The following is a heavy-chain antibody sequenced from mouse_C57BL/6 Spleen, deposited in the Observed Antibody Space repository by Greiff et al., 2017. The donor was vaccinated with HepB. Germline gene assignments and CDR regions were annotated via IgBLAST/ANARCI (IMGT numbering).Heavy chain of an antibody. D-gene: IGHD2-4*01. Sequence: VQLQQSGTVLARPGASVKMSCKTSGYTFTSYWMHWVKQRPGQGLEWIGAIYPGNSDTSYNQKFKGKAKLTADTSASTAYMELSSLTNEDSAVYYCTRWGDYDGGGWFAGWGKGTLVTVAA. CDR2: IYPGNSDT. J-gene: IGHJ3*01. V-gene: IGHV1-5*01. CDR1: GYTFTSYW. CDR3: TRWGDYDGGGWFAG.